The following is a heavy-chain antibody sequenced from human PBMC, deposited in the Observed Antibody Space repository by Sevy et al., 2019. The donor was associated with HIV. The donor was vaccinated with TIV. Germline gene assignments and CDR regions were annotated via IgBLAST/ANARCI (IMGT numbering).Heavy chain of an antibody. J-gene: IGHJ6*02. CDR3: AKDINRGCDGVNCYSYYYYFYGLDV. CDR1: GFPFNDHA. CDR2: VSWNSRYI. V-gene: IGHV3-9*01. Sequence: GGSLRLSCAASGFPFNDHAMHWVRQVPGKGLEWVSGVSWNSRYIGYAGSVKGRFTISRDNARHFLYLEMNSLRPEDTALYYCAKDINRGCDGVNCYSYYYYFYGLDVWGQGTTVTVSS. D-gene: IGHD2-21*01.